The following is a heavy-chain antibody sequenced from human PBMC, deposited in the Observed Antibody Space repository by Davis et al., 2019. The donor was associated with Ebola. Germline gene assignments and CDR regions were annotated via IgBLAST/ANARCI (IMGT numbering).Heavy chain of an antibody. D-gene: IGHD3-16*01. V-gene: IGHV1-2*04. CDR3: ARGTMITFGATAALGAPKYYYYGMDV. Sequence: AASVKVSCKASGYTFTYRYLHWVRQAPGQGLEWMGWINPNSGGTNYAQKFQGWVTMTRDTSISTAYMELSRLRSDDTAVYYCARGTMITFGATAALGAPKYYYYGMDVWGQGTTVTVSS. CDR1: GYTFTYRY. J-gene: IGHJ6*02. CDR2: INPNSGGT.